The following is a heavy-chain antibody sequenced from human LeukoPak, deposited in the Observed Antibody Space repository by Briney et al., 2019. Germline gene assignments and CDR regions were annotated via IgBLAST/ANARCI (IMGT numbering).Heavy chain of an antibody. D-gene: IGHD3-10*01. J-gene: IGHJ5*02. CDR1: GFYFSSYA. CDR2: ISYDGSNK. CDR3: AVDYYGSGSNRWFDP. Sequence: GGTLRLSCAASGFYFSSYAMHWVRQAPGKGLEGMAYISYDGSNKYYADSVKGRFTISRDNTKNTLYMQMNSLRAEDTAVYYCAVDYYGSGSNRWFDPWGQGTLVTVSS. V-gene: IGHV3-30*04.